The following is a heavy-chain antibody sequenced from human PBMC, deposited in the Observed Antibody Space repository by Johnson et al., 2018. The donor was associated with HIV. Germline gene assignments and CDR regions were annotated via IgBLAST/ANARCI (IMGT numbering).Heavy chain of an antibody. D-gene: IGHD6-13*01. CDR2: IKQDGSEK. J-gene: IGHJ3*02. Sequence: VQLVESGGGVVQPGRSPRLSCAASQFSFTSYYMNCVRQAPGKGLEWVANIKQDGSEKSFVDSVKGRFTISRDNSKNTLYLQMNSLRPEDTAVYYCARERTSSWYAWESPSANAFDIWGQGTMVIVSS. CDR1: QFSFTSYY. CDR3: ARERTSSWYAWESPSANAFDI. V-gene: IGHV3-7*01.